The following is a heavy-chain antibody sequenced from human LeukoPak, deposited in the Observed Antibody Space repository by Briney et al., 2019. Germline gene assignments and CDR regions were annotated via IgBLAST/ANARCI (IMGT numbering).Heavy chain of an antibody. Sequence: GSLRLSCAASGFTFSSYAMHWVRQAPGKGLEYVSAISSNGGSTYYANSVKGRFTISRDNSKNTLYLQMGSLGAEDMAVYYCARVPYDFWSGYSDYWGQGTLVTVSS. CDR2: ISSNGGST. J-gene: IGHJ4*02. D-gene: IGHD3-3*01. CDR3: ARVPYDFWSGYSDY. V-gene: IGHV3-64*01. CDR1: GFTFSSYA.